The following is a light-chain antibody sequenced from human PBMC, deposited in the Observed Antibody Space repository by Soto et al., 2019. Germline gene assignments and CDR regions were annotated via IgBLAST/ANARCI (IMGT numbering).Light chain of an antibody. CDR3: CSVAGGSTHVV. J-gene: IGLJ2*01. CDR2: EVT. V-gene: IGLV2-23*02. CDR1: SSDVGNYEL. Sequence: QSALTQPASVSGSPGQSITISCIGTSSDVGNYELVSWYQQLPGTAPHLIIYEVTQRPAGVPHRFSGSKSGNTASLTSSGRLDEDEDDYHGCSVAGGSTHVVFGGGTKLTVL.